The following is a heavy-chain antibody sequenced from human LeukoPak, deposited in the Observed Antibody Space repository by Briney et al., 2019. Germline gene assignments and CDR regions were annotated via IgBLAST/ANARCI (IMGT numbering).Heavy chain of an antibody. D-gene: IGHD3-10*01. CDR1: GGSISSSSYY. J-gene: IGHJ5*02. CDR3: ARRQMARWGVDSNWFDP. V-gene: IGHV4-39*01. CDR2: IYYSGST. Sequence: PSETLSLTCTVSGGSISSSSYYWGWIRQPPGKGLEWIGSIYYSGSTYYNPSLKSRVTISVDTSKNQFSLKLSSVTAADTAVYYCARRQMARWGVDSNWFDPWGQGTLVTVSS.